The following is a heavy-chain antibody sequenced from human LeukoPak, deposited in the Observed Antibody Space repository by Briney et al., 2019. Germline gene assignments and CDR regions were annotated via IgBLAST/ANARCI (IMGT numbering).Heavy chain of an antibody. CDR2: IYYSGIT. CDR1: GGSISKYY. D-gene: IGHD1-7*01. J-gene: IGHJ4*02. Sequence: PSETLSLTCTVSGGSISKYYLSWIRQPPGKGLEWIGYIYYSGITNYNPSLKSRVTISIDTSKNQFSLRLSSVTAADTAVYYCARENYVEMPSNVFDYWGQGRLVTVSS. V-gene: IGHV4-59*01. CDR3: ARENYVEMPSNVFDY.